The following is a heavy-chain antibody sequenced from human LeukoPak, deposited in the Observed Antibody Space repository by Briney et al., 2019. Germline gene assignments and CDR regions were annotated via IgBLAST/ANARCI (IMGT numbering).Heavy chain of an antibody. CDR1: GYTFTDYY. J-gene: IGHJ6*02. V-gene: IGHV1-24*01. D-gene: IGHD3-10*01. CDR2: FDPEDGET. CDR3: AMGPRYGSGSYYRYYYYGMDV. Sequence: ASVKVSCKASGYTFTDYYIHWVRQAPGQGFEWMGGFDPEDGETIYAQKFQGRVTMTEDTSTDTAYMELSSLRSEDTAVYYCAMGPRYGSGSYYRYYYYGMDVWGQGTTVTASS.